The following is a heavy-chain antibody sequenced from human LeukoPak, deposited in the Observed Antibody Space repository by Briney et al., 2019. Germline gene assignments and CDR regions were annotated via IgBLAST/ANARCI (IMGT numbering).Heavy chain of an antibody. CDR1: GFTFSSYW. V-gene: IGHV3-74*01. D-gene: IGHD5-18*01. CDR3: ATYRQVMLPFEA. CDR2: INSDGSST. J-gene: IGHJ5*02. Sequence: PGGSLRLSCAAPGFTFSSYWMHWVRQAPGKGLVWVSRINSDGSSTSYADSVKGRFTISRDNSRSTLFLQMNSLRGEDTAIYYCATYRQVMLPFEAWGQGTVVTVSS.